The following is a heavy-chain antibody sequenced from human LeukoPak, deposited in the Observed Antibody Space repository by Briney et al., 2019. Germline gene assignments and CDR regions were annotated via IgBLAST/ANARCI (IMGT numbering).Heavy chain of an antibody. CDR1: GGSISSGDYY. D-gene: IGHD6-19*01. J-gene: IGHJ4*02. Sequence: SETLSLTCTVSGGSISSGDYYWSWIRQPPGKGLEWIGYIYYSGSTYYNPSLKSRVTISVDTSKNQFSLKLSSVTAADTAIYYCARDGRAGSLFAYWGQGTLVTVSS. CDR2: IYYSGST. CDR3: ARDGRAGSLFAY. V-gene: IGHV4-30-4*02.